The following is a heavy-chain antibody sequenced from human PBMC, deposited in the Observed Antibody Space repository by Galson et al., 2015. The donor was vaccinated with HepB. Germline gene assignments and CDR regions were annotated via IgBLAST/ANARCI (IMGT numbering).Heavy chain of an antibody. D-gene: IGHD6-13*01. CDR2: IKPDGTEK. Sequence: SLRLSCAASGFTFSNFWISWVRQAPGKGLEWIGNIKPDGTEKYYADSMKGRFTIYRDNARNSVYLQIYNVRADDTAVYYCTSTSMASPGHRWGQGTLVTVSS. J-gene: IGHJ4*02. CDR3: TSTSMASPGHR. CDR1: GFTFSNFW. V-gene: IGHV3-7*03.